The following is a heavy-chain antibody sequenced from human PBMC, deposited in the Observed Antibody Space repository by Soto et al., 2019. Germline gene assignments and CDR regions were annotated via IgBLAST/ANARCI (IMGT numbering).Heavy chain of an antibody. CDR2: VSGSGDTT. V-gene: IGHV3-23*01. CDR3: VTRYDYGDLSNWFDP. D-gene: IGHD4-17*01. J-gene: IGHJ5*02. Sequence: EVQLLESGGGLVQPGGSLRLTCAASGFTFRSYAMSWVRQAPGKGLEWVSAVSGSGDTTYYADSAKGRITISRDNSKNTVYLQMNSVRAEDTAVYYCVTRYDYGDLSNWFDPWGQGTLVTVSS. CDR1: GFTFRSYA.